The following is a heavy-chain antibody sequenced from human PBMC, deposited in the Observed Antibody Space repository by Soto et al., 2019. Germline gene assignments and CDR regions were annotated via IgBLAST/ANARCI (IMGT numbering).Heavy chain of an antibody. CDR2: ISYDGNVA. J-gene: IGHJ4*02. V-gene: IGHV3-30*18. Sequence: QVQLVESGGGVVQPGRSLRLSCAASGFTFSNYGMHWVRQAPGKGLEWVIVISYDGNVAYYADSVKGRFTISRDNSKNTLYLQMNSLRTDDPAMYDCAKGGPIPNWYFDYWGQGTLVTVSS. CDR3: AKGGPIPNWYFDY. CDR1: GFTFSNYG. D-gene: IGHD1-1*01.